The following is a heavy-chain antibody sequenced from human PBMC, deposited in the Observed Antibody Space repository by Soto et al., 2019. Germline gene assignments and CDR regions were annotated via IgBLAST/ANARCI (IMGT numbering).Heavy chain of an antibody. CDR1: GGSISSGGYY. CDR2: IYYSGST. CDR3: ARRGYCTNGVCYYGMDV. J-gene: IGHJ6*02. Sequence: SETLSLTCTVSGGSISSGGYYWSWIRQHPGKGLEWIGYIYYSGSTYYNPSLKSRVTISVDTSKNQFSLKLSSVTAADTAVYYCARRGYCTNGVCYYGMDVWGQGTTVTVS. D-gene: IGHD2-8*01. V-gene: IGHV4-31*03.